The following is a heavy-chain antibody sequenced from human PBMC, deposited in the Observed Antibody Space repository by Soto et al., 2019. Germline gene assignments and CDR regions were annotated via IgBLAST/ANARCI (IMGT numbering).Heavy chain of an antibody. CDR1: GYIFNNFG. CDR2: IYSKTGTI. D-gene: IGHD3-9*01. CDR3: ARDFDFDIDH. J-gene: IGHJ4*02. Sequence: QVQLVQSGAEVQKPGASVKVSCKTSGYIFNNFGITWVRQAPGLGLEWLGWIYSKTGTIKFAQKFHGRVTMTTDTSTRTAFMELRSLTFDDSAVYFCARDFDFDIDHWGQGTLVTVS. V-gene: IGHV1-18*01.